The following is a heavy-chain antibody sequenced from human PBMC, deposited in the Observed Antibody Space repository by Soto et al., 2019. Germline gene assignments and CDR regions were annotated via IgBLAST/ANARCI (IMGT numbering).Heavy chain of an antibody. V-gene: IGHV4-31*03. J-gene: IGHJ3*02. Sequence: TLSLTCTVSGGSISSGGYYWSWIRQHPGKGPEWIGYIYYSGSTYYNPSLKSRVTISVDTSKNQFSLKLSSVTAADTAVYYCAGAGMLWFDVPAFDIWGQGTMGNGSS. CDR1: GGSISSGGYY. D-gene: IGHD2-8*01. CDR2: IYYSGST. CDR3: AGAGMLWFDVPAFDI.